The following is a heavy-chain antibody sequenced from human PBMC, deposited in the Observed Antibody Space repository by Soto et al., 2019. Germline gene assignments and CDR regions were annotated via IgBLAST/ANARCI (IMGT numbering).Heavy chain of an antibody. Sequence: GGSLRLSCAASRFTFSSYWMSWVRQAPGKGLEWVANIQQHGSEKYYVDSVKGRFTISRDNAKNSLYLQMNSLRAEDTAVYYCARELRGILCLDYWGQGTLVTVSS. CDR2: IQQHGSEK. V-gene: IGHV3-7*05. D-gene: IGHD2-21*01. CDR1: RFTFSSYW. CDR3: ARELRGILCLDY. J-gene: IGHJ4*02.